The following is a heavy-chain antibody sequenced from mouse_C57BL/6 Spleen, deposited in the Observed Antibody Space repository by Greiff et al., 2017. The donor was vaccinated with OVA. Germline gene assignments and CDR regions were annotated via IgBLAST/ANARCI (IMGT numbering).Heavy chain of an antibody. CDR3: ARSYGPFDY. V-gene: IGHV1-61*01. Sequence: QVQLQQPGAELVRPGSSVKLSCKASGYTFTSYWMDWVKQRPGQGLEWIGNIYPSDSETHYNQKFKDKATLTVDKSSSTAYMQLSSLTSEDSAVYYCARSYGPFDYWGQGTTLTVSS. CDR2: IYPSDSET. D-gene: IGHD1-1*02. CDR1: GYTFTSYW. J-gene: IGHJ2*01.